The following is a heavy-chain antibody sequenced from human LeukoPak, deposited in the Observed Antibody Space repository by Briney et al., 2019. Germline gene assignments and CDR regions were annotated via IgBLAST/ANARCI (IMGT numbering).Heavy chain of an antibody. V-gene: IGHV3-23*01. J-gene: IGHJ3*02. CDR1: GFTFGTYD. D-gene: IGHD3-10*01. Sequence: GGSLRLSCAASGFTFGTYDMNWVRQAPGKGLEWVAAISGRGDNTYYVDSVKGRFTISRDNSRNTLYLHLNSLRAEDTAIHYCTRGRRGVFNDAFDIWGQGTVVTVSS. CDR3: TRGRRGVFNDAFDI. CDR2: ISGRGDNT.